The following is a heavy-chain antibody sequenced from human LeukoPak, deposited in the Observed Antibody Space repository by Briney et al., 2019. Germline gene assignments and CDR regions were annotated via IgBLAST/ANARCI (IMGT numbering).Heavy chain of an antibody. V-gene: IGHV5-10-1*01. CDR2: IDPSDSYT. D-gene: IGHD6-13*01. J-gene: IGHJ4*02. CDR3: ARKDYSNNYSY. Sequence: GESLRISCKGSGYSFTSYWITWVRQMPGKGLEWMGRIDPSDSYTDYSPSFQGHVTFSADESINTAYLQWSSLKASDTAMYYCARKDYSNNYSYWGQGTLVTVSS. CDR1: GYSFTSYW.